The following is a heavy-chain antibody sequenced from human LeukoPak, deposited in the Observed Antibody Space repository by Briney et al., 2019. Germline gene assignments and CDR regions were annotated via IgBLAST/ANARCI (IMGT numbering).Heavy chain of an antibody. CDR3: ARLTTYYDFWTGHAFDI. V-gene: IGHV4-39*01. J-gene: IGHJ3*02. CDR2: IYYSGST. Sequence: PSETLSLTCTVSGGSISSSSYYWGWIRQPPGKGLEWIGSIYYSGSTYYNPSLKSRVTISVDTSKNQFSLKLSSVTAADTAVYYCARLTTYYDFWTGHAFDIWGQGTMVTVSS. CDR1: GGSISSSSYY. D-gene: IGHD3-3*01.